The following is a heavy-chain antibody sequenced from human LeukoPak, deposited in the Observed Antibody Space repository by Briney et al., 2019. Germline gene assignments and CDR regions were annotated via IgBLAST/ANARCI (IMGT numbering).Heavy chain of an antibody. V-gene: IGHV4-34*01. Sequence: SETLSLXCAVYGGSYSGYYWSWIRRPPGKGLESIGEINHSGSTNYNPSLKSRVTISVDTSKNQFSLKLSSVTAADTAVYYCARGRGIAVAGNFDYWGQGTLVTVSS. CDR1: GGSYSGYY. CDR3: ARGRGIAVAGNFDY. D-gene: IGHD6-19*01. CDR2: INHSGST. J-gene: IGHJ4*02.